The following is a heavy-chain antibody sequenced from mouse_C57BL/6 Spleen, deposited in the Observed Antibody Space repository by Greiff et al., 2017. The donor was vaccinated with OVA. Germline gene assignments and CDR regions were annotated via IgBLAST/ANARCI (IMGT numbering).Heavy chain of an antibody. J-gene: IGHJ3*01. CDR3: TTGGSSLAWFAY. V-gene: IGHV14-1*01. D-gene: IGHD1-1*01. CDR1: GFNIKDYY. Sequence: EVQLQQSGAELVRPGASVKLSCTASGFNIKDYYMHWVKQRPEQGLEWIGRIDPEDGDTEYAPKFQGKATMTADTSSNTAYLQLSSLTSEDTAVYYCTTGGSSLAWFAYWGQGTLVTVSA. CDR2: IDPEDGDT.